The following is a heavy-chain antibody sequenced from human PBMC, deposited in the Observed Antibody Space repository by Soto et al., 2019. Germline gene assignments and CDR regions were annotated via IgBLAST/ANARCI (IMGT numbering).Heavy chain of an antibody. D-gene: IGHD6-13*01. Sequence: SGPTLVNPTQTLTLTCTLSGFSLSTSGVGVGWIRQPPGKALEWLALIYWDDDKRYSPSLKSRLTITKDTSKNQVVLTMTNMDPVDTATYYCAHRTIAAAGTPFFDYWGQGTLVTVSS. CDR2: IYWDDDK. CDR3: AHRTIAAAGTPFFDY. V-gene: IGHV2-5*02. CDR1: GFSLSTSGVG. J-gene: IGHJ4*02.